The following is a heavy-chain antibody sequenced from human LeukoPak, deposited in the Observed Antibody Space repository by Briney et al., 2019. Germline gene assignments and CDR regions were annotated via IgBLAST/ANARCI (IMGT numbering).Heavy chain of an antibody. Sequence: PGGSLRLSCAASGFTFSSYSRSWVRQAPGKGLEWVSYISSSSSTIYYADSVKGRFTISRDNAKNSLYLQMNSLRAEDTAVYYCARPAHYGDYSFDYWGQGTLVTVSS. J-gene: IGHJ4*02. CDR3: ARPAHYGDYSFDY. V-gene: IGHV3-48*04. D-gene: IGHD4-17*01. CDR2: ISSSSSTI. CDR1: GFTFSSYS.